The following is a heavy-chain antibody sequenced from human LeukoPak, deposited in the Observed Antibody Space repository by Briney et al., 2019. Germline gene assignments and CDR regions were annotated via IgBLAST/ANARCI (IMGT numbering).Heavy chain of an antibody. V-gene: IGHV4-39*07. CDR2: IYYSGST. CDR3: ARRWLVKRGYFDY. J-gene: IGHJ4*02. D-gene: IGHD6-19*01. Sequence: SETLSLTCTVSGGSFSIRGYYWGWIRQPPGKGLEWIGTIYYSGSTNYNPSLKSRVTISVDTSKNQFSLKLSSVTAADTAVYYCARRWLVKRGYFDYWGQGTLVTVSS. CDR1: GGSFSIRGYY.